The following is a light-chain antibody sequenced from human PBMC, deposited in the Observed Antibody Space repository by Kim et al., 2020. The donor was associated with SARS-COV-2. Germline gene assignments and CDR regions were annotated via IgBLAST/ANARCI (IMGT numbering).Light chain of an antibody. J-gene: IGKJ1*01. Sequence: IVLTQSPATLSLSLGDRVTLSCRASQSVSSYLAWYQQKAGQAPRLLIYDASKRATGIPARFSGSGSGTDFTLTINSLEPEDFALYYCQHHSNWLWTFGQGTKVDIK. CDR2: DAS. CDR1: QSVSSY. CDR3: QHHSNWLWT. V-gene: IGKV3-11*01.